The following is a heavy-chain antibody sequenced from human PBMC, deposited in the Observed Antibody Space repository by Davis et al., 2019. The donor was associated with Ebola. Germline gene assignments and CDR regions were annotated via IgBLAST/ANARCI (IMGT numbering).Heavy chain of an antibody. D-gene: IGHD3-3*01. J-gene: IGHJ6*02. Sequence: GGSLRLSCAASGFTFSNYDMHWVRQATGKGLEWVSAIGTAGDTYYPGSVKGRFTISRDNAKNSLYLQMNSLRAEDTAVYYCARDSITIFGVVMGRGMDVWGQGTTVTVSS. CDR1: GFTFSNYD. CDR2: IGTAGDT. V-gene: IGHV3-13*01. CDR3: ARDSITIFGVVMGRGMDV.